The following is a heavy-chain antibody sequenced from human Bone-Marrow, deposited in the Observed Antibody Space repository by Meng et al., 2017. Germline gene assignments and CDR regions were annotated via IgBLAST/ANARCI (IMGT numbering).Heavy chain of an antibody. CDR2: INHSGGT. Sequence: QVLHQQWGAGLLKPSETLTLTCNVYGESFNNGYYWTWIRQPPGKGLEWIGEINHSGGTDYNPSLKSRVTISQDTSKNQFSLKLNSVTAADTAVYFCARGQLILRTWGQGTLVTVSS. V-gene: IGHV4-34*01. CDR1: GESFNNGYY. J-gene: IGHJ4*02. D-gene: IGHD1-1*01. CDR3: ARGQLILRT.